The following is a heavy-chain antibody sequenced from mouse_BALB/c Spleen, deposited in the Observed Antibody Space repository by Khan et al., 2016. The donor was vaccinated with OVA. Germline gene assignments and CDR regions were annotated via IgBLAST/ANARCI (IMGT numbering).Heavy chain of an antibody. CDR3: ARTLYGSGYDYAMDY. CDR2: INTYTGEP. CDR1: GYIFTNYG. Sequence: QIQLVQSGPELKQPGETVKISCKASGYIFTNYGMTWVKQAPGKGLKWMGWINTYTGEPTYADDFKGRFAFSLETSANTAYLQINNLKKEDTATYICARTLYGSGYDYAMDYWGQGTAVTVSS. D-gene: IGHD1-1*01. J-gene: IGHJ4*01. V-gene: IGHV9-3-1*01.